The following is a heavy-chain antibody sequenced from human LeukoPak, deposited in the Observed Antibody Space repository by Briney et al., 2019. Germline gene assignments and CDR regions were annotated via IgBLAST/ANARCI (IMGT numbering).Heavy chain of an antibody. CDR2: ISYDGNTK. CDR1: GFTFTSYA. Sequence: PGGSLRLSCAASGFTFTSYAMHWVRQAPGKGLEWVALISYDGNTKYYADSVEGRFTISRDNSKNTLYLQMNSLRAEDTAVYYCALIVVVPAATDDAFDIWGQGTMVTVSS. J-gene: IGHJ3*02. D-gene: IGHD2-2*01. CDR3: ALIVVVPAATDDAFDI. V-gene: IGHV3-30-3*01.